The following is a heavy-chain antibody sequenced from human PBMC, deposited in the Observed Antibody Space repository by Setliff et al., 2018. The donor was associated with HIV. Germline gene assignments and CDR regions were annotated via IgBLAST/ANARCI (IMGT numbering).Heavy chain of an antibody. CDR1: GFTFSSYA. CDR2: ISGSGGST. J-gene: IGHJ3*02. D-gene: IGHD3-10*01. Sequence: PGGSLRLSCAASGFTFSSYAMSWVRQAPGKGLEWVSAISGSGGSTYYADSVKGRLTISRDNSKNTLYLQMNSLRAEDTAVYYCAKYGDMVRGVLDAFDIRGQGTMVTVSS. V-gene: IGHV3-23*01. CDR3: AKYGDMVRGVLDAFDI.